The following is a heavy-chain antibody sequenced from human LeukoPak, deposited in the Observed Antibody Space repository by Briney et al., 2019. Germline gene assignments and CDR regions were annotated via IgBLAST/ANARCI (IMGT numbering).Heavy chain of an antibody. Sequence: SSVNLSFKSSGYTFTICCMYWVRQAPRQGLEWMGIINPSDGSTSYAQKFQGRVTMTRDTSTSTVYMELSSLRSEDTAVYYCARDGRVYDSGSTPFDYCGQGTLVTVSS. CDR2: INPSDGST. CDR1: GYTFTICC. CDR3: ARDGRVYDSGSTPFDY. V-gene: IGHV1-46*01. D-gene: IGHD3-10*01. J-gene: IGHJ4*02.